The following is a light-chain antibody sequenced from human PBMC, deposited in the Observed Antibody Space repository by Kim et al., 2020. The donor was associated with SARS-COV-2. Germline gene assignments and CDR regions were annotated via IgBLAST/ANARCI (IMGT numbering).Light chain of an antibody. J-gene: IGLJ2*01. CDR1: QLGNKD. CDR3: HVWDSYTVI. CDR2: QST. Sequence: SYELTQPPSVSVSPGQTASITCSGDQLGNKDVSWYQQKPGQSPVLVIYQSTKRPSGIPDRFSGSTSGNTGTLTISGTQAVDEADFYCHVWDSYTVIFGGG. V-gene: IGLV3-1*01.